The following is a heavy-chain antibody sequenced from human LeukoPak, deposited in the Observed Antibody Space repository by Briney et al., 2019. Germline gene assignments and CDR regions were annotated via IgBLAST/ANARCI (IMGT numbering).Heavy chain of an antibody. CDR3: ARDANYYDSSGGFDY. CDR2: ISGSGGYR. D-gene: IGHD3-22*01. V-gene: IGHV3-23*01. J-gene: IGHJ4*02. Sequence: PGGSLRLSCVASGFTVSDYSMSWVRQAPGKGLEWVSAISGSGGYRNYADSVKGRFTISKDNSKNTLYLQLSSLRAEDTAVYYCARDANYYDSSGGFDYWGQGTLVTVSS. CDR1: GFTVSDYS.